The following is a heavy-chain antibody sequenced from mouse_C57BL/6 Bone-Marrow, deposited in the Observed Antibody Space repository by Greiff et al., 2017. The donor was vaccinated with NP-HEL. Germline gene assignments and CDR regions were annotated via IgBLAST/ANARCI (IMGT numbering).Heavy chain of an antibody. CDR1: GFTFSDYG. D-gene: IGHD2-4*01. V-gene: IGHV5-17*01. CDR2: ISSGSSTI. CDR3: ARIYYDYDGGVAY. Sequence: EVKLVESGGGLVQPGGSLKLSCAASGFTFSDYGMHWVRQAPEKGLEWVAYISSGSSTIYYADTVKGRFTISSDNAKNTLFLQMTSLRSEDTAMYYCARIYYDYDGGVAYWGKGTLVTVSA. J-gene: IGHJ3*01.